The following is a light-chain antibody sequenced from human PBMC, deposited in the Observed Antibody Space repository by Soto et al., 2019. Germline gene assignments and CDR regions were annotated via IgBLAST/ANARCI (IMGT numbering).Light chain of an antibody. J-gene: IGKJ1*01. CDR1: QSGSNND. Sequence: EIVLTQSPGTLSLSPGERATLSCRASQSGSNNDLAWYQQKPGQAPRLLTYVASNRATGIPDRFSGSGSGTDFTLTISRLEPEDFAVYYCQQYGSSGTFGQGTKVEIK. V-gene: IGKV3-20*01. CDR2: VAS. CDR3: QQYGSSGT.